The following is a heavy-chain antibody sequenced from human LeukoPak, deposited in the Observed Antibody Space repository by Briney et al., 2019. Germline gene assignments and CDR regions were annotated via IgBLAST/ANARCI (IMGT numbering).Heavy chain of an antibody. J-gene: IGHJ4*02. CDR3: ARTGRTSIDY. D-gene: IGHD1-1*01. Sequence: GGSLRLSCAASGFTFSSYAMSWVRQAPGKGLEWVSSIYSTSTHIYYADSVKGRFTISRDNARNSLYMQMNSLRVEDTAVYYCARTGRTSIDYWGQGTLVTVSS. CDR1: GFTFSSYA. V-gene: IGHV3-21*01. CDR2: IYSTSTHI.